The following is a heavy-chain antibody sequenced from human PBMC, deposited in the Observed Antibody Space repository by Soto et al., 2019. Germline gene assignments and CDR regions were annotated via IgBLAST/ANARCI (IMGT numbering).Heavy chain of an antibody. V-gene: IGHV4-61*08. J-gene: IGHJ4*02. CDR2: LYDSGST. CDR1: GGSVSSSGYY. D-gene: IGHD7-27*01. CDR3: AKNWNWGSLVH. Sequence: SETLSLTCAVSGGSVSSSGYYWNWIRRPPGKGLEWIAYLYDSGSTQYNASLKSRATISVDTSKNQFSLQLSSVTAADTAVYYCAKNWNWGSLVHWGQGTLVTVSS.